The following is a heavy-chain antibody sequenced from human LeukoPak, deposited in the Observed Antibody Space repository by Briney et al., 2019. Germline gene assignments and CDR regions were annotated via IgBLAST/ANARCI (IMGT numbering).Heavy chain of an antibody. CDR1: GFTFSSYG. CDR2: IRYDGSNK. D-gene: IGHD2-2*01. Sequence: GGSLRLSCAASGFTFSSYGMHWVHQAPGKGLEWVAFIRYDGSNKYYADSVKGRFTISRDNSKNTLYLQMNSLRAEDTAVYYCAKDQAPQDIVVVPAYWGQGTLVTVSS. CDR3: AKDQAPQDIVVVPAY. V-gene: IGHV3-30*02. J-gene: IGHJ4*02.